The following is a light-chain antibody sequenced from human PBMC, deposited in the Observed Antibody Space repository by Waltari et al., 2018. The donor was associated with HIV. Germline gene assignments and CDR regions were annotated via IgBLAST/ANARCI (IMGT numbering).Light chain of an antibody. CDR2: GAS. V-gene: IGKV3-20*01. CDR3: QQYGSSPPYS. CDR1: QSVSSSY. Sequence: VLTQSPGTLSLSPGERATLSCRASQSVSSSYLAWYQQKPGQAPRLLIYGASSRATGIPDRFSGSGSGTDFTLTISRLEPEDFAVYYCQQYGSSPPYSFGQGTKLEIK. J-gene: IGKJ2*03.